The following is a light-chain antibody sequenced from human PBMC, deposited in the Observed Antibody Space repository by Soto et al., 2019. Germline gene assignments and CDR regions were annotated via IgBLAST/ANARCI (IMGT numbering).Light chain of an antibody. J-gene: IGLJ1*01. V-gene: IGLV2-14*01. CDR3: SSYTSSSNV. CDR1: SSDVGGYNY. CDR2: EVS. Sequence: QSALTQPGSVSGSPGQSITISCTGTSSDVGGYNYVSWYQQHPGKAPKLMIYEVSNRPSGVSNRFSGSKSGNTASLTISGLQAEDEADYYCSSYTSSSNVFGTGTKLTVL.